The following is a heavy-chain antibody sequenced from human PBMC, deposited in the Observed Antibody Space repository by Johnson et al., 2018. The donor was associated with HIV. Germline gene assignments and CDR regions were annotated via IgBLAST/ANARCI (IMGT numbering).Heavy chain of an antibody. J-gene: IGHJ3*02. D-gene: IGHD4-23*01. CDR1: GFTFDDYG. CDR3: ARVSDDYGGNPAAWGAFDI. CDR2: INWNGDST. V-gene: IGHV3-20*04. Sequence: VQLVESGGGVVQPGGSLRLSCAASGFTFDDYGVSWVRQAPGKGLEWVSGINWNGDSTDYADSVKGRFTISRDNAKNSLFLQMNSLRAEDTALYYCARVSDDYGGNPAAWGAFDIWGQGTMVTVSS.